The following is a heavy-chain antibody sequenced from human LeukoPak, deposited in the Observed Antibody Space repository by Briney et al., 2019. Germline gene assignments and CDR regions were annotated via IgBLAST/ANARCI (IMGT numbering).Heavy chain of an antibody. Sequence: PGGSLRLSCAASGFTFSSYGMHWVRQAPGKGLEWVSYISSSGSTIYYADSVKGRFTISRDNAKNSLYLQMNSLRAEDTAVYYCASLPYYYDSSGDAFDIWGQGTMVTVSS. CDR1: GFTFSSYG. D-gene: IGHD3-22*01. V-gene: IGHV3-48*04. CDR3: ASLPYYYDSSGDAFDI. J-gene: IGHJ3*02. CDR2: ISSSGSTI.